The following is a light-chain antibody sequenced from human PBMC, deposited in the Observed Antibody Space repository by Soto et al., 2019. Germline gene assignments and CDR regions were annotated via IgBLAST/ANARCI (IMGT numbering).Light chain of an antibody. V-gene: IGKV3-15*01. Sequence: PGKRAALSCRASQSLSTSLAWYQQRPGQAPRLLIYDTSIRAAGIPARFSGSGSETEFTLTIRSLQSEDFAVYYCQQYNNWPSFGQGTRLEIK. CDR1: QSLSTS. CDR2: DTS. J-gene: IGKJ5*01. CDR3: QQYNNWPS.